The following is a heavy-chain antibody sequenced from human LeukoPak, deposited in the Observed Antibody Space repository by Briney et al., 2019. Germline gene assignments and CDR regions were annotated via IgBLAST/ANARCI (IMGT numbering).Heavy chain of an antibody. D-gene: IGHD3-3*02. CDR1: GFTFSTYA. Sequence: GGSLRLSCTASGFTFSTYAMTWVRQAPGKGLEWVSSIVGSGGTTYYADSVKGRFTISRDNSRNTLYLQVNSLRVEDTAIYYCAKGIRGFDYWGQGTLVTVSS. V-gene: IGHV3-23*01. J-gene: IGHJ4*02. CDR3: AKGIRGFDY. CDR2: IVGSGGTT.